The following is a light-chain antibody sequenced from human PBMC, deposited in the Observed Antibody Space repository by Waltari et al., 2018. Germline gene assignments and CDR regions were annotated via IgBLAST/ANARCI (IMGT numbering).Light chain of an antibody. CDR2: GAS. J-gene: IGKJ1*01. CDR3: QHYLRLPVT. Sequence: SCRARQSVSRALAGYQQKPGQAPRLLIDGASTRATGIPDRFSGSGSGTDFSLTISRLEPDDFAVYYCQHYLRLPVTFGQGTTVEI. CDR1: QSVSRA. V-gene: IGKV3-20*01.